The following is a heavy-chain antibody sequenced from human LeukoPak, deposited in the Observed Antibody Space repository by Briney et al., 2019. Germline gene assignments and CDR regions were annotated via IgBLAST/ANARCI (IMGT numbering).Heavy chain of an antibody. CDR1: GFTFSSYA. Sequence: PGGSLRLSCAASGFTFSSYAMSWVRQAPGKGLEWVSSVSGSGGSTYYADSVKGRFTISRDNSKSTLSLQMNSLRAEDTAVYYCAKSSYYDSSGYYREYYFDYRGQGTLVTVSS. CDR2: VSGSGGST. J-gene: IGHJ4*02. D-gene: IGHD3-22*01. V-gene: IGHV3-23*01. CDR3: AKSSYYDSSGYYREYYFDY.